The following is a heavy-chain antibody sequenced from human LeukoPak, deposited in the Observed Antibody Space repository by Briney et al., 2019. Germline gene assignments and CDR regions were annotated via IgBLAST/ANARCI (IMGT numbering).Heavy chain of an antibody. Sequence: ASVTVSCKASGYTFTGYYIHWVRQAPGQGLEWMGWINPNSGATNYTQKFEGRVTMTRDTSINTAYMEVDRLTTDDTAVYYCARDVAYFDPWGQGTLVTVSS. CDR2: INPNSGAT. D-gene: IGHD2-21*01. CDR1: GYTFTGYY. J-gene: IGHJ5*02. V-gene: IGHV1-2*02. CDR3: ARDVAYFDP.